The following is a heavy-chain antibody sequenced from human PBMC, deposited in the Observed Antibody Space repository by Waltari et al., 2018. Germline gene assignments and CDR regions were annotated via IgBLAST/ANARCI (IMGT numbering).Heavy chain of an antibody. J-gene: IGHJ4*02. CDR2: LSAGGDT. V-gene: IGHV3-53*02. Sequence: EVHLVETGGGLIQPGGSLRLSCAVSGVPVSSSYMGWVRQAPGKGLEWVSYLSAGGDTYFAGSLQGRVTISRDDSKNSLFLQMNSLSAADTAVYYCAKGTIFAGALDYWGQGALVTVSS. D-gene: IGHD3-3*02. CDR1: GVPVSSSY. CDR3: AKGTIFAGALDY.